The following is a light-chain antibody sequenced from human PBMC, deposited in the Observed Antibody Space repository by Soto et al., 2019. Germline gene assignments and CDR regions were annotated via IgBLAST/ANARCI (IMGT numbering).Light chain of an antibody. CDR2: WAS. Sequence: DIVMTQSPDSLAVSLGERATINCKSSQNILYNSNNKNYLAWYQQKPGQSPRLLIYWASTRESGVPDRFRGSGSGTEFTLTISSLQAEDVAVYYCHQYYTLPLTFGPGTKVNIK. CDR1: QNILYNSNNKNY. J-gene: IGKJ3*01. CDR3: HQYYTLPLT. V-gene: IGKV4-1*01.